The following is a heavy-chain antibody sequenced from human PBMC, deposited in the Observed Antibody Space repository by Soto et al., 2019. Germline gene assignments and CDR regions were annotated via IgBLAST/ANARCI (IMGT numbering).Heavy chain of an antibody. CDR2: IYYSGST. J-gene: IGHJ4*02. CDR1: VDSISRSY. V-gene: IGHV4-59*01. CDR3: ARGSYYYDSGGFYFDY. D-gene: IGHD3-22*01. Sequence: SETLSLTCTVSVDSISRSYWRWIRQPPGKGLEWIGYIYYSGSTNYNPSLQSRVTISVDTSKNQFSLKLSSVIAADTAVYYCARGSYYYDSGGFYFDYWGQGTLVTVSS.